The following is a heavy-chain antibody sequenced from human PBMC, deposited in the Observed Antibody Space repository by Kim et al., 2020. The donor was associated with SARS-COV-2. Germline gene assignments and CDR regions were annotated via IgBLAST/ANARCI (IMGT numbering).Heavy chain of an antibody. D-gene: IGHD6-19*01. CDR3: ARVLEQWVPDFDY. CDR2: MNPNSGNT. V-gene: IGHV1-8*01. CDR1: GYTFTSYD. Sequence: ASVKVSCKASGYTFTSYDINWVRQATGQGLEWMGWMNPNSGNTGYAQKFQGRVTMTRNTSISTAYMELSSLRSEDTAVYYCARVLEQWVPDFDYWCQGTLVTVSS. J-gene: IGHJ4*02.